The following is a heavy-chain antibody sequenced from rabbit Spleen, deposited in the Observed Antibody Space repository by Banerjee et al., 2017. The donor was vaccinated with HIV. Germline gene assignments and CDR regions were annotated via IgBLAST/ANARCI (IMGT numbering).Heavy chain of an antibody. J-gene: IGHJ4*01. D-gene: IGHD7-1*01. V-gene: IGHV1S7*01. CDR2: IDPVFGIA. Sequence: QLVESGGGLVQPGGSLKLTCTASGFDFSRYYVSWVRQAPGKGLEWIGDIDPVFGIAVYASWVNGRFTISSHNAQNTLYLQLNSLTAADTATYFCARGDNKVYRGSNLWGQGTLVTVS. CDR3: ARGDNKVYRGSNL. CDR1: GFDFSRYY.